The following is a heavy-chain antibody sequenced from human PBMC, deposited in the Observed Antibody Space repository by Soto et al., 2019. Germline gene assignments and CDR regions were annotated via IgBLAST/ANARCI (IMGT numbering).Heavy chain of an antibody. Sequence: PGGSLRLSCAASGFTFSSYAMSWVRQAPGKGLEWVSAISGSGGSTYYADSVKGRFTISRDNSKNTLYLQMNSLRAEDTAVYYCAKVSVGYNWNDDAFDIWGQGTMVTVSS. CDR3: AKVSVGYNWNDDAFDI. J-gene: IGHJ3*02. CDR1: GFTFSSYA. D-gene: IGHD1-1*01. V-gene: IGHV3-23*01. CDR2: ISGSGGST.